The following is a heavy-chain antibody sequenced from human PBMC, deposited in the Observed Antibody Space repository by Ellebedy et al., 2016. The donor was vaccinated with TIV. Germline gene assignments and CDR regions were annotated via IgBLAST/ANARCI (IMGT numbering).Heavy chain of an antibody. J-gene: IGHJ3*02. D-gene: IGHD2-8*01. CDR1: GFTFSSYA. Sequence: GESLKISCAASGFTFSSYAMHWVRQAPGKGLEWVAVISYDGSNKYYADSVKGRFTISRDNSKNTLYLQMNSLRAEDTAVYYCARGRPGCVGCAFDIWGQGTMVTVSS. CDR3: ARGRPGCVGCAFDI. V-gene: IGHV3-30-3*01. CDR2: ISYDGSNK.